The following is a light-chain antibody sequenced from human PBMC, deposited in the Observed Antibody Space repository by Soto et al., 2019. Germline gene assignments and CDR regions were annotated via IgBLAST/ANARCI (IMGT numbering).Light chain of an antibody. CDR1: QDIGNW. CDR2: TAS. Sequence: DIEMTQSPSSLSASVGDRVTITCRASQDIGNWLAWFQQKPGKAPKSLIYTASNLHSGVPSRFSGSGSGTDFTLTISGLQSEDFATYYCQQYKIYPITFGQGTRLE. V-gene: IGKV1D-16*01. CDR3: QQYKIYPIT. J-gene: IGKJ5*01.